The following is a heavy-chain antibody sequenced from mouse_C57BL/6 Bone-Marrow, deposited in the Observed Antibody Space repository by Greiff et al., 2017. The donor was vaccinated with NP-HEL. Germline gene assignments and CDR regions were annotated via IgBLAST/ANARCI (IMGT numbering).Heavy chain of an antibody. D-gene: IGHD3-2*02. CDR3: AQGAMDY. V-gene: IGHV1-42*01. CDR2: INPSTGGT. J-gene: IGHJ4*01. Sequence: EVQLQQSGPELVKPGASVKISCKASGYSFTGYYMNWVKQSPEKSLEWIGEINPSTGGTTYNQKFKAKATLTVDKSSSTAYMHLKSLTSEDSAVYYCAQGAMDYWGQGTSVTVSS. CDR1: GYSFTGYY.